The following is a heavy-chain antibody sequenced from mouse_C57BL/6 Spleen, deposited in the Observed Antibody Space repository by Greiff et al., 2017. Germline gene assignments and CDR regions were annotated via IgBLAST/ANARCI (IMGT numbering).Heavy chain of an antibody. J-gene: IGHJ4*01. CDR1: GYTFTSYT. CDR2: INPSSGYT. V-gene: IGHV1-4*01. Sequence: QVHVKQSGAELARPGASVKMSCKASGYTFTSYTMHWVKQRPGQGLEWIGNINPSSGYTKYNQKFKDKATLTADKPSSTAYMQLSSLTSEYSAVYYCASGNYSNVDYALAYWGQGTSVTVSS. D-gene: IGHD2-5*01. CDR3: ASGNYSNVDYALAY.